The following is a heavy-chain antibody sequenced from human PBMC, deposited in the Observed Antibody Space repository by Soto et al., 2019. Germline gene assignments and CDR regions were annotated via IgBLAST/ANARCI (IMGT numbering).Heavy chain of an antibody. V-gene: IGHV2-5*02. J-gene: IGHJ6*02. CDR3: VHSRCGGDCLQSYSSHYYYGMDV. CDR2: IYWDDDK. Sequence: QITLKESGPTLVKPTQTLTLTCTFSGFSLSTGGMGVGWIRQPPGKALEWLALIYWDDDKRYSPSLKSRLTIAKDTSKNQVVLTMTNMDPVDTATYYCVHSRCGGDCLQSYSSHYYYGMDVWGQGTTVTVSS. CDR1: GFSLSTGGMG. D-gene: IGHD2-21*02.